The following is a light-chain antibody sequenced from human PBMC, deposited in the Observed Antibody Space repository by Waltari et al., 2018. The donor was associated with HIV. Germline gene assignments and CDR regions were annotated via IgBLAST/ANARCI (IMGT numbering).Light chain of an antibody. V-gene: IGKV1-39*01. CDR3: QQSHSTPYT. Sequence: DIQMTQSPSPLSASVGDRVTITCRASQTVTNYLNWYQQKPGKAPNLLIYAASTLQSGVSSRFSGSGSAAEYTLTISSLQPEDSATYFCQQSHSTPYTFGQGTKLEIQ. CDR1: QTVTNY. CDR2: AAS. J-gene: IGKJ2*01.